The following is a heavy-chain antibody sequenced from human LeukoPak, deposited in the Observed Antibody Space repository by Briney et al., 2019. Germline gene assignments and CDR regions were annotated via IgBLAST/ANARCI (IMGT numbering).Heavy chain of an antibody. CDR1: AFTFSSYS. CDR3: ARLCSGGSCYGNDAFDI. J-gene: IGHJ3*02. CDR2: ISSSSSYI. Sequence: GGSLRLSCAASAFTFSSYSMNWVRQAPGKGLEWVSSISSSSSYIYYADSVKGRFTISRDNAKNSLYLQMNSLRAEDTAVYYCARLCSGGSCYGNDAFDIWGQGTMVTVSS. D-gene: IGHD2-15*01. V-gene: IGHV3-21*01.